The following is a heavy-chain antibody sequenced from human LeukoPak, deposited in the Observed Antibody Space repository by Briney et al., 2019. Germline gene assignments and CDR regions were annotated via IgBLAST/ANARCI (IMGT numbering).Heavy chain of an antibody. CDR1: GYSFTSYW. D-gene: IGHD3-9*01. CDR3: ARHAVLRYFDWLSYTDHNWFDP. V-gene: IGHV5-51*01. Sequence: GESLKISCKGSGYSFTSYWIGWVRQMPGKGLEWMGIIYPGDSDTRYSPSFQGQVTISADRSISTAYLQWSSLKASDTAMYCCARHAVLRYFDWLSYTDHNWFDPWGQGTLVTVSS. CDR2: IYPGDSDT. J-gene: IGHJ5*02.